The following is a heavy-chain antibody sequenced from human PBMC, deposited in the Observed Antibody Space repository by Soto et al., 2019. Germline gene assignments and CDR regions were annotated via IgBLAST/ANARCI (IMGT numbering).Heavy chain of an antibody. V-gene: IGHV1-69*13. D-gene: IGHD3-22*01. CDR2: IIPIFGTA. J-gene: IGHJ6*02. CDR3: ARGKPPHYYDSSGYYYYYHGMDV. CDR1: GGTFSSYA. Sequence: SVKVSCKASGGTFSSYAISWVRQAPGQGLECMGGIIPIFGTANYAQKFQGRVTITADESTSTAYMELSSLRSEDTAVYYCARGKPPHYYDSSGYYYYYHGMDVWGQGTTVTVSS.